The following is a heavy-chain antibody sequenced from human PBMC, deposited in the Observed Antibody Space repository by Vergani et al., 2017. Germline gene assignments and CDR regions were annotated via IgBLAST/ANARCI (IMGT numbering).Heavy chain of an antibody. Sequence: EVQLVESGGGLVKPGGSLRLSCAASGFTFSSYSMNWVRQAPGKGLEWVSSISSGSSYIYYADSVKGRFTISRDNAKNSLYLQMNSLRAEDTAVYYCARSGYSSSWPWGWFDPWGQGTLVTVSS. J-gene: IGHJ5*02. V-gene: IGHV3-21*01. CDR2: ISSGSSYI. CDR3: ARSGYSSSWPWGWFDP. D-gene: IGHD6-13*01. CDR1: GFTFSSYS.